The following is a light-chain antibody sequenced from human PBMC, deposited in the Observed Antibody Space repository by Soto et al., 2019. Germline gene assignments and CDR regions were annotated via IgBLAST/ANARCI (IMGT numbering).Light chain of an antibody. CDR3: QHSYSTPWT. CDR1: QSISSY. J-gene: IGKJ1*01. Sequence: DIQMTQSPSSLSASVGDRVTITCRASQSISSYLNWYQQKPGKAPKLLIYAASSLQSGVPSRFSGSGSGTDFTLTISSLQPEDFSTYSCQHSYSTPWTFGQGTTVEIK. V-gene: IGKV1-39*01. CDR2: AAS.